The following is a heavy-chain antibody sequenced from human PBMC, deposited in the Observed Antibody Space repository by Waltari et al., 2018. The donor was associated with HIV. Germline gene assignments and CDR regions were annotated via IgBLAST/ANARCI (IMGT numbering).Heavy chain of an antibody. Sequence: QVQLVQSGTEVKKPGSSVKVSCKASGSNFRRYSISWLRKAPGQGPERMGGIIPIFGTANYAQKFQGRVTITADKSTSTAYMELSSLRSEDTAVYYCARESIAAAGRGGYYYGMDVWGQGTTVTVSS. CDR3: ARESIAAAGRGGYYYGMDV. V-gene: IGHV1-69*14. CDR2: IIPIFGTA. CDR1: GSNFRRYS. J-gene: IGHJ6*02. D-gene: IGHD6-13*01.